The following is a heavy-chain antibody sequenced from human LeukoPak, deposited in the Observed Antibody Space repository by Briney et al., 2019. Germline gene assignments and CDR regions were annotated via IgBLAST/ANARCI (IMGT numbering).Heavy chain of an antibody. Sequence: GGSLRLSCAASGFTFDDYAMHWVRQAPGKGLVWVSRINSDGSSTSYADFVKGRFTISRDNAKNTLYLQMNSLRAEDTAVYYCARGRGYSYGRIGEKLLGYWGQGTLVTVSS. V-gene: IGHV3-74*01. D-gene: IGHD5-18*01. CDR1: GFTFDDYA. CDR3: ARGRGYSYGRIGEKLLGY. CDR2: INSDGSST. J-gene: IGHJ4*02.